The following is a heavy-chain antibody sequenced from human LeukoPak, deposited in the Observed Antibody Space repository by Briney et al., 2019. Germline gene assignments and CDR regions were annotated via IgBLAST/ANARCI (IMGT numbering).Heavy chain of an antibody. V-gene: IGHV4-59*08. Sequence: PSETLSLTCTVSGDSINIYYWSWIRQPPGKGLEWIAYIHSSAGTKYNPSPRSRVTLSVDTPKNQFSLRLTSVTASDTGVYYCARYLGATDPFDYWGQGTLVTVSS. D-gene: IGHD1-26*01. CDR3: ARYLGATDPFDY. J-gene: IGHJ4*02. CDR2: IHSSAGT. CDR1: GDSINIYY.